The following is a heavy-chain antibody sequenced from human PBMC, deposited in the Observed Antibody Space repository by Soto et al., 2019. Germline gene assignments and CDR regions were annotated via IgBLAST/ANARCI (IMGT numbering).Heavy chain of an antibody. CDR3: AKDCSGASCYLGALDF. CDR2: ITGSTGST. D-gene: IGHD2-15*01. CDR1: GFTFTSYA. Sequence: EVQLLESGGDLVQPGGSLRLSCAASGFTFTSYAMNWVRQPPGKGLDWVSTITGSTGSTYYADSVKGHFTISRYNSKNTVYLKMNSLRAEDTAVYYCAKDCSGASCYLGALDFWGQGTLVTVSS. J-gene: IGHJ4*02. V-gene: IGHV3-23*01.